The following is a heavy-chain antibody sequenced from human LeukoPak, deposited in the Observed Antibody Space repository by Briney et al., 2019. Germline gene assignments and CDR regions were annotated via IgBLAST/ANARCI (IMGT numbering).Heavy chain of an antibody. CDR3: VRVGSAYGDPLEFDL. CDR2: ISVYSGKT. V-gene: IGHV1-18*01. CDR1: VYSFNKFG. Sequence: ASANVSCKASVYSFNKFGISWVRQAPTQGLEWMGWISVYSGKTDSAQKLQDRVTMTTDNSTTPAYLELRSLRSDDTAVYFCVRVGSAYGDPLEFDLWGQGTLVTVSS. J-gene: IGHJ5*02. D-gene: IGHD2-21*01.